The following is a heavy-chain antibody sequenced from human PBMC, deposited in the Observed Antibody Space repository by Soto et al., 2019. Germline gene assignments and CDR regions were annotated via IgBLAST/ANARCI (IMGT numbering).Heavy chain of an antibody. D-gene: IGHD1-7*01. Sequence: LRLSCATSGLTFSNYAMSWVRQAPGGGLEWVSSMSGSSSTTYYADSVRGRFTISRDRSKNTLYLQMSSLRAEDTALYYCAKNQERELPRVIDFWGQGTLVTV. CDR3: AKNQERELPRVIDF. V-gene: IGHV3-23*01. CDR1: GLTFSNYA. CDR2: MSGSSSTT. J-gene: IGHJ4*02.